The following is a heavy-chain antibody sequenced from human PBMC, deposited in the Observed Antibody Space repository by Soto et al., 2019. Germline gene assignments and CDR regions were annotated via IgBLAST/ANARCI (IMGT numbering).Heavy chain of an antibody. V-gene: IGHV3-23*01. Sequence: GSLRLSCVASGFTFSSYAMSWVRQAPGKGLEWVSAISGSGGSTYYADSVKGRFTISRDNSKNTLYLQMNSLRAEDTAVYYCATPRFPGIAVAGDYWGQGTLVTVSS. CDR2: ISGSGGST. J-gene: IGHJ4*02. D-gene: IGHD6-19*01. CDR3: ATPRFPGIAVAGDY. CDR1: GFTFSSYA.